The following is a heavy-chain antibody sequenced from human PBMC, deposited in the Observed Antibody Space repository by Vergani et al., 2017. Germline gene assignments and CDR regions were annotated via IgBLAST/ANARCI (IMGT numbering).Heavy chain of an antibody. CDR3: ARDFRVGATILDS. Sequence: EVQLVESGGGLIHPGGSLRLSCEGSGFSFSGYWMHWVRQSPEKGLVWVSRIKSDGSITNYADSVKGRFTISRDNAKNTLYLQMNSLRADDTAVYYCARDFRVGATILDSWGQGSLVTVTS. D-gene: IGHD3-10*01. CDR1: GFSFSGYW. V-gene: IGHV3-74*01. CDR2: IKSDGSIT. J-gene: IGHJ4*02.